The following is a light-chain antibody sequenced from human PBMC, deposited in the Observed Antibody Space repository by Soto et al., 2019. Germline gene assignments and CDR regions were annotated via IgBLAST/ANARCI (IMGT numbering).Light chain of an antibody. CDR2: EVS. CDR1: SSDVGRYNY. CDR3: SSYAGSNLYV. V-gene: IGLV2-8*01. Sequence: QSALTQPPSASGSPGQSVTISCTGTSSDVGRYNYVSWYQQHPGKAPKLMIYEVSKRPSGVPDRFSGSKSGNAASLTVSGLQAEDVADYYCSSYAGSNLYVFGTGTKVTVL. J-gene: IGLJ1*01.